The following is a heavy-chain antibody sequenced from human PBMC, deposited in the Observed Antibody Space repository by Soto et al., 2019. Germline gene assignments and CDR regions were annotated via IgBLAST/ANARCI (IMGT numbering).Heavy chain of an antibody. V-gene: IGHV3-15*01. CDR1: GFTFSNAW. CDR3: TTESSGWYVPAI. CDR2: IKSKTDGRTT. J-gene: IGHJ3*02. Sequence: GGSLRLSCAASGFTFSNAWMSWVRQAPGKGLEWVGRIKSKTDGRTTDYAAPVKGRFTISRDDSKNTLYLQMNSLKTEDAAVYYCTTESSGWYVPAIWGQGTMVTVSS. D-gene: IGHD6-19*01.